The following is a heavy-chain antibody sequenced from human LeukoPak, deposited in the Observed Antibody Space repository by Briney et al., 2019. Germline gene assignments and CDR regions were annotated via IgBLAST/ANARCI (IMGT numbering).Heavy chain of an antibody. CDR3: AREGSVVVPAAYLDY. D-gene: IGHD2-2*01. Sequence: SGGSLRLSCAASGFTFSSYGMHWVRQAPGKGLEWVAVIWYDGSNKYYADSVKGRFTISRDNSKNTLYLQMNSLRAEDTAVYYCAREGSVVVPAAYLDYWGQGTLVTVSS. V-gene: IGHV3-33*01. CDR2: IWYDGSNK. J-gene: IGHJ4*02. CDR1: GFTFSSYG.